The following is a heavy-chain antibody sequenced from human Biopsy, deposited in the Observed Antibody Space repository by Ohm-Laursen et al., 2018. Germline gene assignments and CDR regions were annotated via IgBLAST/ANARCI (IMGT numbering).Heavy chain of an antibody. CDR2: IIPFSGTI. Sequence: ASVKVSCKASGGSFNSLDLSWVRQAPGQGLEWLGGIIPFSGTINYAQAFRGRVAITADESTSTVYLDLSSLRSEDTATYYCARRRGADFDYWGQGRMVTVSS. V-gene: IGHV1-69*13. J-gene: IGHJ4*02. CDR3: ARRRGADFDY. CDR1: GGSFNSLD. D-gene: IGHD3-16*01.